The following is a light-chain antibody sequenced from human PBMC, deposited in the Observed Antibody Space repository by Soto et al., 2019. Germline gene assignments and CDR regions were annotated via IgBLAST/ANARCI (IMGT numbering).Light chain of an antibody. CDR2: KVT. J-gene: IGKJ4*01. CDR3: IQDYNYPLT. Sequence: IQLTQSPSTLSASVGDRVTIPCRASQSVQTWLAWFQQKPGKAPKLLIYKVTTLETGVPSRFSGSGSETEFTLTISSLQPDDLGTYYCIQDYNYPLTFGGGTKVDI. CDR1: QSVQTW. V-gene: IGKV1-5*03.